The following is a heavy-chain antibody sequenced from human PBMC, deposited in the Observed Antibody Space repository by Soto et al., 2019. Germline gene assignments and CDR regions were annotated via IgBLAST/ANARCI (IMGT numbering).Heavy chain of an antibody. CDR1: GYSFTSYW. D-gene: IGHD6-6*01. J-gene: IGHJ6*02. CDR3: ARHQWGVAARPYYYYGMDV. CDR2: IDPSDSYT. Sequence: GESLKISCKGSGYSFTSYWISWVRQMPGKGLEWMGRIDPSDSYTNYSPSFQGHVTISADKSISTAYLQWSSLKAPDTAMYYCARHQWGVAARPYYYYGMDVWGQGTTVTVSS. V-gene: IGHV5-10-1*01.